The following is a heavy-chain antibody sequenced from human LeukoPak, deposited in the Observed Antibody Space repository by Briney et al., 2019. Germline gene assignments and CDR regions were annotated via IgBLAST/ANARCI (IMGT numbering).Heavy chain of an antibody. CDR2: IKQDGSEK. Sequence: PGGSLRLSCAASGFTFSSYWMSWVRQAPGKGLEWVANIKQDGSEKYYVDCVKGRFTISRDNAKNSLYLQMNSLRAEDTAVYYCAREDIAVAGCNDYWGQGTLVTVSS. J-gene: IGHJ4*02. V-gene: IGHV3-7*01. CDR3: AREDIAVAGCNDY. D-gene: IGHD6-19*01. CDR1: GFTFSSYW.